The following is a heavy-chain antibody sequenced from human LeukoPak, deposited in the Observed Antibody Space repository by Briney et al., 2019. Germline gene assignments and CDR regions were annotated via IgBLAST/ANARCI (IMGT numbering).Heavy chain of an antibody. Sequence: SETLSLTCTVSGGSISSSSYYGGWIRQPPGKGLEWIGSIYYSGSTYYNPSLKSRVTISGDTSKNQFSLKLSSVTAADTAVYYCARDQAPNSSGYYPGYWGQGTLVTVSS. V-gene: IGHV4-39*07. CDR2: IYYSGST. CDR3: ARDQAPNSSGYYPGY. J-gene: IGHJ4*02. D-gene: IGHD3-22*01. CDR1: GGSISSSSYY.